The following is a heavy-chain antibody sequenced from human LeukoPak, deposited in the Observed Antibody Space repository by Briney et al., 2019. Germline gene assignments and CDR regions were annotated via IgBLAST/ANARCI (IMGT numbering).Heavy chain of an antibody. Sequence: GGSLRLSCAASGFTFSSYWMSWVRQAPGKGLEWVANIKQDGSEKYYVDSVKGRFTISRDNAKNSLYLQMNSLRAEDTAVYYCARDLVSGVVVPAAHRLERLLDYWGQGTLVTVSS. V-gene: IGHV3-7*01. D-gene: IGHD2-2*01. CDR2: IKQDGSEK. CDR3: ARDLVSGVVVPAAHRLERLLDY. J-gene: IGHJ4*02. CDR1: GFTFSSYW.